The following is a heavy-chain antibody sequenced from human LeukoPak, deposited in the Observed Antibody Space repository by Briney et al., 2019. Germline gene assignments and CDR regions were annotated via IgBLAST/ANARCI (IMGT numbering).Heavy chain of an antibody. V-gene: IGHV3-23*01. CDR1: GFTFSSYA. J-gene: IGHJ4*02. Sequence: GGSLRLSCAASGFTFSSYAMSWVRQAPGKGLEWVSAISGSGGSTYYADSVKGRFTISRDNSKNTLYLQMNSLRAEDTAVYYCARDGCGSCYYFDYWGQGTLVTVSS. CDR3: ARDGCGSCYYFDY. CDR2: ISGSGGST. D-gene: IGHD2-15*01.